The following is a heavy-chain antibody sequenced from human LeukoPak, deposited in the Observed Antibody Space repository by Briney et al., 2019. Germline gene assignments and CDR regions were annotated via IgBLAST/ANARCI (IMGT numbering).Heavy chain of an antibody. CDR3: ARAMYYYDSSGTFDY. Sequence: GGSLRLSCAASGFTFSSYSMNWVRQARGKGLEGGSSISSSSSYIHYADSVKGRFTISRDNAKNSLYLQMNSLRAEDTAVYYCARAMYYYDSSGTFDYWGQGTLVTVSS. CDR2: ISSSSSYI. V-gene: IGHV3-21*01. D-gene: IGHD3-22*01. CDR1: GFTFSSYS. J-gene: IGHJ4*02.